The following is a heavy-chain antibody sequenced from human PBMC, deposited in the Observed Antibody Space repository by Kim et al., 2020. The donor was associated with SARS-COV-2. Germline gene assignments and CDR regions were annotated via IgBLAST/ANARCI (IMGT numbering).Heavy chain of an antibody. V-gene: IGHV4-59*03. CDR1: GGSMTNYY. D-gene: IGHD3-10*01. CDR3: AGYQYASGSSNFDF. CDR2: IYSSGST. Sequence: SETLSLTCTVSGGSMTNYYWNWIRQSPGKGLEWVGHIYSSGSTKYNPSLESRVTIFLDKSKKQFSLRLTSVTAADTAVYYCAGYQYASGSSNFDFWGQGRLVIVSS. J-gene: IGHJ4*02.